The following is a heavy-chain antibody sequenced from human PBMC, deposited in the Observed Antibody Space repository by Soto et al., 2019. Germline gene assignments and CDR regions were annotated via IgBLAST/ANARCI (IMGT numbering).Heavy chain of an antibody. V-gene: IGHV1-69*01. CDR2: IIPIFGTA. Sequence: QVQLVQSGAEVKKPGSSVKVSCKASGGTFSSYAISWVRQAPGQGLEWMGGIIPIFGTANYAQKFQGRVTITADESTSTAYMELSILRSEYTAVYYCARAAGTATIRGDAFDIWGQGTMVTVSS. J-gene: IGHJ3*02. CDR1: GGTFSSYA. D-gene: IGHD6-25*01. CDR3: ARAAGTATIRGDAFDI.